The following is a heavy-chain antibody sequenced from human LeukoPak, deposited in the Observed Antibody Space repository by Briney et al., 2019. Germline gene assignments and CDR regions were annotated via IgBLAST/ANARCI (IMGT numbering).Heavy chain of an antibody. D-gene: IGHD6-13*01. V-gene: IGHV3-7*01. Sequence: PGGSLRLSCAASGFTFSNYWMTWVRQAPGKGLEWVANLKQDGSEEYYVDSVKGRFTISRDNAKNSLYLQMNSLRVEDTAVYYCARAGGTSWADYWGQGTLVTVSS. CDR3: ARAGGTSWADY. J-gene: IGHJ4*02. CDR2: LKQDGSEE. CDR1: GFTFSNYW.